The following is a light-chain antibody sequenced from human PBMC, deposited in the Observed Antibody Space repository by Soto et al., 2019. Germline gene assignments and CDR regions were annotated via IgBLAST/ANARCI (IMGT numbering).Light chain of an antibody. Sequence: EIVLTQSPATLSLSPGERATLSCRASQSISNYLAWYQQKPGQAPRLLIYDASNRDTDLPARFSGSGSGTDFTLTISSLEPEDFAVYYCQQRYNWPRFTFGPGTKVDIK. CDR1: QSISNY. CDR3: QQRYNWPRFT. J-gene: IGKJ3*01. V-gene: IGKV3-11*01. CDR2: DAS.